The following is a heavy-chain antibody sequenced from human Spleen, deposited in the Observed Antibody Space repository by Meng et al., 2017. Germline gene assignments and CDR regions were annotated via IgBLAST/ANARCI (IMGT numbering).Heavy chain of an antibody. CDR1: GFTFSSYN. J-gene: IGHJ6*02. D-gene: IGHD6-19*01. CDR3: AREGMGPPITYSSGWLPKPQYYYCCYGMDD. Sequence: GESLKISCAASGFTFSSYNMHWVRQTPGEGLVWVSRINTDASITTYADSVKGRFTISRDDAKNTVYLQMNSLRAEDTAVYYCAREGMGPPITYSSGWLPKPQYYYCCYGMDDWGQGTMVTVSS. V-gene: IGHV3-74*03. CDR2: INTDASIT.